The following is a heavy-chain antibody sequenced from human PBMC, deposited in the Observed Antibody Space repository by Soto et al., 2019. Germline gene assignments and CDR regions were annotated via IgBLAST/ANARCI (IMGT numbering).Heavy chain of an antibody. CDR3: AKSLVGRNGNAFDI. CDR2: ISWNSGSI. V-gene: IGHV3-9*01. Sequence: EVQLVESGGGLVQPGRSLRLSCAASGFTFDDYAMHWVRQAPGKGLEWVSGISWNSGSIGYADSVKGRFTISRDHAKNSLYLQMNSLRAEDTALYCCAKSLVGRNGNAFDIWGQGTMVTVSS. CDR1: GFTFDDYA. D-gene: IGHD1-1*01. J-gene: IGHJ3*02.